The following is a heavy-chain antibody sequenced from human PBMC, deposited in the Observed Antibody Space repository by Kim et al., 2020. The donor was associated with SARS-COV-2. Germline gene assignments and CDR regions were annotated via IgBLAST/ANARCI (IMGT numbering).Heavy chain of an antibody. J-gene: IGHJ5*02. D-gene: IGHD6-13*01. Sequence: NPSLKSRVTISVDTSKNQFSLKLSSVTAADTAVYYCARHDIAAAGYWFDPWGQGTLVTVSS. V-gene: IGHV4-39*01. CDR3: ARHDIAAAGYWFDP.